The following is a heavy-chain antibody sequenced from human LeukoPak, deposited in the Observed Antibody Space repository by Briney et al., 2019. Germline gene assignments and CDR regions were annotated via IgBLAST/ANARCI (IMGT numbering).Heavy chain of an antibody. CDR1: GFTFSSYT. Sequence: GSLRLSCAASGFTFSSYTMNWVRQAPGKGLEWVSSISSSGSYMYYADSAKGRFTISRDNAKNSLYLQMNSLRAEDTAIYYCARGDLTGYYSIHYWGQGTLVTVSS. CDR3: ARGDLTGYYSIHY. D-gene: IGHD3-9*01. J-gene: IGHJ4*02. V-gene: IGHV3-21*01. CDR2: ISSSGSYM.